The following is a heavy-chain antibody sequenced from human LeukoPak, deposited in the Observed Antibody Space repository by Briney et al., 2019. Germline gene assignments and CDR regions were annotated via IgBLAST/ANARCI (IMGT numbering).Heavy chain of an antibody. CDR1: GGTYSRNA. CDR3: ASPDASMVSAFDY. Sequence: SVKVSCKASGGTYSRNAISWVRQAPGQGLEWMGGIIPIFGTANYAENFQGRVTITTDEITSTAYMELRSLRSEDTAVYYCASPDASMVSAFDYWGQGTLVTVSS. J-gene: IGHJ4*02. CDR2: IIPIFGTA. D-gene: IGHD5-18*01. V-gene: IGHV1-69*05.